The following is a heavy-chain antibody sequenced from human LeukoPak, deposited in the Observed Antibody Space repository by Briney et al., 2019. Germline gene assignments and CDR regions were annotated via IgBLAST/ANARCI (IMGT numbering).Heavy chain of an antibody. CDR2: IYPGDSDT. J-gene: IGHJ6*02. CDR3: ARQMPNYYYYYGMDV. V-gene: IGHV5-51*01. Sequence: GESLKISCKGSGYRFTSDWIGWVRQMPGKGLEWMGIIYPGDSDTRYSPSFQGQVTISADKSISTAYLQWSSLKASDTAMYYCARQMPNYYYYYGMDVWGQGTTVTVSS. CDR1: GYRFTSDW. D-gene: IGHD2-2*01.